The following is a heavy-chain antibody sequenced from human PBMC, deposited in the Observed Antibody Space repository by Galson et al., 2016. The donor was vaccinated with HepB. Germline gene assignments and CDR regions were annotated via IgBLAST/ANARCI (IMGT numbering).Heavy chain of an antibody. Sequence: LRLSCAASGFALSSFNMNWVRQAPGKGLEWISYISSSRNTIDYADSVKGRFTISRDDAKNSLYLQMNNLSVGDTAIYHCAQEVGWLRFAFGSWGQGTLVTVSS. V-gene: IGHV3-48*01. CDR2: ISSSRNTI. J-gene: IGHJ5*01. CDR1: GFALSSFN. CDR3: AQEVGWLRFAFGS. D-gene: IGHD5-12*01.